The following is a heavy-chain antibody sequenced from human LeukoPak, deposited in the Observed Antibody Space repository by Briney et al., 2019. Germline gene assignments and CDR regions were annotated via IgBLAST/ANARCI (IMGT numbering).Heavy chain of an antibody. J-gene: IGHJ5*02. CDR2: INTNTGNP. CDR3: AREEFLAAAGQMYNWFDP. CDR1: GYTFTSYA. D-gene: IGHD6-13*01. Sequence: ASVKVSCKASGYTFTSYAMNWVRQAPGQGLEWMGWINTNTGNPTYAQGFTGRFVFSLDTSVSTAYLQISSLKAEDTAVYYRAREEFLAAAGQMYNWFDPWGQGTLVTVSS. V-gene: IGHV7-4-1*02.